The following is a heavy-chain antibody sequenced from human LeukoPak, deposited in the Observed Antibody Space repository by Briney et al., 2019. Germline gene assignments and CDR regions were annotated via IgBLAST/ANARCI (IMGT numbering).Heavy chain of an antibody. D-gene: IGHD4-23*01. CDR1: GCTFTVYY. V-gene: IGHV1-2*02. J-gene: IGHJ4*02. CDR2: INPNSGGT. Sequence: ASVKVSCKASGCTFTVYYMHWVRQAPGQGLGWMGWINPNSGGTNYAQKFQGRVTMTRDTSISTAYMELSRLRSDDTAVYYCARVGPGTVVTGNYDYWGQGTLVTVSS. CDR3: ARVGPGTVVTGNYDY.